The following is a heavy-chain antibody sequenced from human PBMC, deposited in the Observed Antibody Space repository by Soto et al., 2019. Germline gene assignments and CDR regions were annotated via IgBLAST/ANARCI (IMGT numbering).Heavy chain of an antibody. CDR1: GFTFCSYG. V-gene: IGHV3-33*01. J-gene: IGHJ4*02. CDR3: ARGAVPYYYDSSGYSALEY. CDR2: IWYDGSNK. Sequence: GGSLSLSCAASGFTFCSYGMHWVRQAPGKGLEWVAVIWYDGSNKYYADSVKGRFTISRDNSKNTLYLQMSSLRAEDTAVYYCARGAVPYYYDSSGYSALEYWGQGTLVTVSS. D-gene: IGHD3-22*01.